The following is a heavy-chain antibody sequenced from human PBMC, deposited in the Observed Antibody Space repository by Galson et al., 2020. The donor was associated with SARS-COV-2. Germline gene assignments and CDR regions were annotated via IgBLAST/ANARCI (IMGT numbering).Heavy chain of an antibody. CDR2: ISYDGSNK. D-gene: IGHD3-22*01. Sequence: GGSLRLSCAASGFTFSSYAMHWVRQAPGKGLEWVAVISYDGSNKYYADSVKGRFTISRDNSKNTLYLQMNSLRAEDTAVYYCARETYYYDSSGYNVRDAFDIWGQGTMVTVSS. J-gene: IGHJ3*02. CDR3: ARETYYYDSSGYNVRDAFDI. V-gene: IGHV3-30*04. CDR1: GFTFSSYA.